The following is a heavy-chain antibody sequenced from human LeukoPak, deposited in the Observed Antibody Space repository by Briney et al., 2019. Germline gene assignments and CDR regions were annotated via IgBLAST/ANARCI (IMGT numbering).Heavy chain of an antibody. D-gene: IGHD1-14*01. CDR2: ITGDSGRT. J-gene: IGHJ4*02. Sequence: GGSLRLSCAASGFSFSSYAMSWVRQAPGKGLEWVSRITGDSGRTYYSDSVKGRFTISRDNSKNTVYLQMNSLRAEDTALYYCAQDFQNLALHYWGQGTVVTVSS. CDR1: GFSFSSYA. V-gene: IGHV3-23*01. CDR3: AQDFQNLALHY.